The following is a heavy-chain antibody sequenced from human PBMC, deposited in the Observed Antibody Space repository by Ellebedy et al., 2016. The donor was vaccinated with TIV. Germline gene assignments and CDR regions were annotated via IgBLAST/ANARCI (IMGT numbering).Heavy chain of an antibody. V-gene: IGHV4-39*07. D-gene: IGHD1-26*01. J-gene: IGHJ4*02. CDR1: GDSISSSSYY. CDR2: IYYSGST. Sequence: SETLSLXXTVSGDSISSSSYYWGWFRQPPGQGPEWIGSIYYSGSTYYNPSLKSRVTLSLDTSKNQFSLKLSSVTAADTAVYYCARDPSGSQVPFDFWGQGTLVTVSS. CDR3: ARDPSGSQVPFDF.